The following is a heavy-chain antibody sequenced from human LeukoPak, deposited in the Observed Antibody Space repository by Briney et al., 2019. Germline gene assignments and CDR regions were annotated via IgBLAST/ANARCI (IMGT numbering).Heavy chain of an antibody. V-gene: IGHV3-21*01. J-gene: IGHJ1*01. D-gene: IGHD3-22*01. CDR3: ARARSSVTMIAEH. CDR2: ISSSSSCI. Sequence: SPGGSLRLSCAASGFTFSSYSMNWVRQAPGKGLEWVSSISSSSSCIYYADSVKGRFTISRDNAKNSLYLQMNSLRAEDTAVYYCARARSSVTMIAEHWGQGTLVTVSS. CDR1: GFTFSSYS.